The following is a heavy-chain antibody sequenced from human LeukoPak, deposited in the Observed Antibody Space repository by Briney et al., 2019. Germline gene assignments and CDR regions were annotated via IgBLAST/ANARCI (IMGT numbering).Heavy chain of an antibody. D-gene: IGHD2-2*03. V-gene: IGHV4-39*01. CDR1: GGSISSSSYY. J-gene: IGHJ4*02. CDR3: ARTLDIVVVPAAIWYY. Sequence: SETLSLTCTVSGGSISSSSYYWGWIRQPPGKGLEWIGSIYYSGSTYYNPSLKSRVTISVDTSKNQFSLKLSSVTAADTAVYYCARTLDIVVVPAAIWYYWGQGTLVTVSS. CDR2: IYYSGST.